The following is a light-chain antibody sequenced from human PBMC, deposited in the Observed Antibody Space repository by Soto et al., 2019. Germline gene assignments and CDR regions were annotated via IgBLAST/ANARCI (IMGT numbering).Light chain of an antibody. CDR3: QVCDISSGHVV. V-gene: IGLV3-21*02. CDR1: DIGSKS. Sequence: SYELTQPPSVSVAPGQTARMTCAGNDIGSKSVHWYQKRPGQAPVLVVYDDSDRPSGIPERFSGSNSGTTATPIISRLEAGEEADYFCQVCDISSGHVVFGGGTKLTVL. J-gene: IGLJ2*01. CDR2: DDS.